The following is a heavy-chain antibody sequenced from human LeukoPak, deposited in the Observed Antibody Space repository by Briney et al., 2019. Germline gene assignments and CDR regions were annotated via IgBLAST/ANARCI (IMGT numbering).Heavy chain of an antibody. CDR2: IWYDGSNK. D-gene: IGHD6-19*01. CDR3: ARDGDYSSGWPTP. CDR1: GFTFSSYG. J-gene: IGHJ5*02. Sequence: GRSLRLSCAASGFTFSSYGMHWVRQAPGKGLEWVAVIWYDGSNKYYADSVKGRFTISRDNAKNSLFLQMNSLRAEDTAVYYCARDGDYSSGWPTPWGQGTLVTVSS. V-gene: IGHV3-33*01.